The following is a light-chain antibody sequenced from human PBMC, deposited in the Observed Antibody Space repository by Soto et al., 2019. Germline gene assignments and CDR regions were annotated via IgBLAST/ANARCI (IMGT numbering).Light chain of an antibody. V-gene: IGLV2-14*01. J-gene: IGLJ3*02. CDR3: SSYRSSSINWV. CDR2: EVS. Sequence: QSVLTQPASVSGSPGQSITISCTGTSSDVGGYNYVSWYQQHPGKAPKLIIYEVSNRPSGVSNRFSGSKSGNTASLTISGLRAEDEADYYCSSYRSSSINWVFCGGTKLTVL. CDR1: SSDVGGYNY.